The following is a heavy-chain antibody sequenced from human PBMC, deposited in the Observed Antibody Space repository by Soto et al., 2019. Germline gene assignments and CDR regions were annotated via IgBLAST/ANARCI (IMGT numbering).Heavy chain of an antibody. D-gene: IGHD2-15*01. CDR3: SRGGGSGVFDH. V-gene: IGHV3-11*05. Sequence: GGSLRLSCATSGFTFSDHYMTWIRQAPGKGLEFISYISPGGRYTNYGDSVKGRFTISRDNAKNSLFLQVNTLRDEDTAVYYCSRGGGSGVFDHWGQGTLVTVSS. CDR1: GFTFSDHY. CDR2: ISPGGRYT. J-gene: IGHJ4*02.